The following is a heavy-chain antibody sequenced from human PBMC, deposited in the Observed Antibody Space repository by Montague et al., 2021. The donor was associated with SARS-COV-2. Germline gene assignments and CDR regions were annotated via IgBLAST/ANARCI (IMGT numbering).Heavy chain of an antibody. CDR2: IYYSGST. D-gene: IGHD3-9*01. J-gene: IGHJ6*03. CDR1: GGSISSSSYY. CDR3: ARHGKGSDYDILTGYYYYYYMDV. V-gene: IGHV4-39*01. Sequence: SETLSLTCTVSGGSISSSSYYWGWIRQPPGKGLEWIGNIYYSGSTYYNPSLKSRVTISVDTSKNQFSLKLSSVTAADTAVYYCARHGKGSDYDILTGYYYYYYMDVWGKGTTVTVSS.